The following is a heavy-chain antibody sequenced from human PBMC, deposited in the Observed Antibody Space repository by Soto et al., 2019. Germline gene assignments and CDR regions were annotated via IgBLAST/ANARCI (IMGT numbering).Heavy chain of an antibody. V-gene: IGHV5-51*01. D-gene: IGHD2-15*01. CDR2: IYPGDSDT. J-gene: IGHJ6*02. Sequence: PGESLKISCKGSGYSFTSYWIGWVRQMPGKGLEWMGIIYPGDSDTRYSPSFQGQVTISADKSISTAYLQWSSLKASDTAMYYCARLPGYCSGGSCYSRVYYYYGMDVWGQGTTVTVSS. CDR3: ARLPGYCSGGSCYSRVYYYYGMDV. CDR1: GYSFTSYW.